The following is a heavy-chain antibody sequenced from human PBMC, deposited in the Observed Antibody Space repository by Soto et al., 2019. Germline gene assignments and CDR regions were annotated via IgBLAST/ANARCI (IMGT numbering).Heavy chain of an antibody. D-gene: IGHD6-13*01. V-gene: IGHV3-48*03. CDR2: ISSSGSTI. CDR3: ARGSLFRGPSSWIDY. CDR1: GFTFSSYE. Sequence: GGSLRLSXAASGFTFSSYEMNWVRQAPGKGLEWVSYISSSGSTIYYADSVKGRFTISRDNAKNSLYLQMNSLRAEDTAVYYCARGSLFRGPSSWIDYWGQGTLVTVSS. J-gene: IGHJ4*02.